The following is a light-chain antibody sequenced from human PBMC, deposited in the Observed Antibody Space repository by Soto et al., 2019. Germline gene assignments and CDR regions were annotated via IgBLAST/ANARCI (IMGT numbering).Light chain of an antibody. CDR3: QQSYRNPII. J-gene: IGKJ4*01. Sequence: DIQMTQSPSSLSASVGDRVTIACRANQSISNFLNWYQQRPGRAPRLLIYAASTLQSAVPSRFSGSGSGTDFTLTISSLQPEDFATYFCQQSYRNPIIFGGGTKVELK. CDR1: QSISNF. V-gene: IGKV1-39*01. CDR2: AAS.